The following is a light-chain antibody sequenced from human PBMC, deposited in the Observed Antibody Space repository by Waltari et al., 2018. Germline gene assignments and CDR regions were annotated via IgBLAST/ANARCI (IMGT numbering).Light chain of an antibody. CDR1: SSNIGSNY. CDR3: AAWDDSLSGPV. Sequence: QSVLTQPTSASGTPGQRVTISCSGSSSNIGSNYVYWYQQLPGTAPKLLIYRNKQRPSGVPDRFSGSKSGTSASLAISGLRSEDEADYYCAAWDDSLSGPVFGGGTKLTVL. CDR2: RNK. V-gene: IGLV1-47*01. J-gene: IGLJ3*02.